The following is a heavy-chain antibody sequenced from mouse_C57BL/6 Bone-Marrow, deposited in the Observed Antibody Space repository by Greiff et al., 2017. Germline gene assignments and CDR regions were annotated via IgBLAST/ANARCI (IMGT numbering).Heavy chain of an antibody. CDR2: IYPGSGST. J-gene: IGHJ1*03. D-gene: IGHD2-5*01. V-gene: IGHV1-55*01. CDR1: GYTFTSYW. CDR3: AIPYYSNYCYVDV. Sequence: QVQLQQPGAELVKPGASVKMSCKASGYTFTSYWITWVKPRPGQGLEWIGDIYPGSGSTNYNEKFQSKATLTVDTSSSAAYMQLSSLTSEDSAVYYCAIPYYSNYCYVDVWGTGTTVTVSS.